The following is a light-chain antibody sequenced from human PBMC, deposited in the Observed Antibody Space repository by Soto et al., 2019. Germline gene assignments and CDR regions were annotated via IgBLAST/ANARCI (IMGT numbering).Light chain of an antibody. V-gene: IGKV3-20*01. J-gene: IGKJ1*01. CDR1: QSLSSSS. Sequence: IVLTQYPGTPSLSPGERATLSCRASQSLSSSSLAWYQQKHGQAPRLLMYDGSSRATAIPDRFSGIVSGTGGSITITRLETEDGSVYDGQQSLNSPWTFGQGTKVDIK. CDR2: DGS. CDR3: QQSLNSPWT.